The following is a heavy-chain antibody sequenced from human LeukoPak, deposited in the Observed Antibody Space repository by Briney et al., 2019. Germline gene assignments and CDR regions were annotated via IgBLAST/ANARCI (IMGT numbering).Heavy chain of an antibody. D-gene: IGHD2-2*01. Sequence: GGSLRLSCAASGFTFSSHSMNWVRQAPGKGLEWVSSISSSSSYIYYADSVKGRFTISRDNAKNSLYLQMNSLRAEDTAVYYCAGEGHYCSSTSCYTDYWGQGTLVTVSS. J-gene: IGHJ4*02. CDR2: ISSSSSYI. CDR3: AGEGHYCSSTSCYTDY. V-gene: IGHV3-21*01. CDR1: GFTFSSHS.